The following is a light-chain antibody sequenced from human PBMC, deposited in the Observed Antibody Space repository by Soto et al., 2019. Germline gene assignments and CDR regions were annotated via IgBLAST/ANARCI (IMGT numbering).Light chain of an antibody. CDR3: SSYTTTTTYV. J-gene: IGLJ1*01. CDR1: SSDVGAYNY. CDR2: EVS. V-gene: IGLV2-14*01. Sequence: QSALTQPASVSGSPAQSITISCTGTSSDVGAYNYVSWYQQHPGKAPKLMICEVSNRPSGVSNRFSGSKSGNTASLTISGLQAEDEADYYCSSYTTTTTYVFGTGTKVTVL.